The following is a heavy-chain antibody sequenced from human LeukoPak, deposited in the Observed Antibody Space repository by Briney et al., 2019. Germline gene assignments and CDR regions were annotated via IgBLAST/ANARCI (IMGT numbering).Heavy chain of an antibody. Sequence: SETLSLTCTVPGGSISSSSYYWGWIRQPPGKGLEWIGSIYYSGSTYYNPSLKSRVTISVDTSKNQFSLKLSSVTAADTAVYYCAREVVAATLYAFDIWGQGTMVTVSS. V-gene: IGHV4-39*07. J-gene: IGHJ3*02. CDR2: IYYSGST. CDR1: GGSISSSSYY. CDR3: AREVVAATLYAFDI. D-gene: IGHD2-15*01.